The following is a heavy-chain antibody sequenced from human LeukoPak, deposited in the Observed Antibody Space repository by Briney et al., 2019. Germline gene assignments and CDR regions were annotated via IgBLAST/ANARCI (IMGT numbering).Heavy chain of an antibody. CDR3: ARPRYSSGWYPTFDY. V-gene: IGHV4-34*01. CDR2: INHSGST. Sequence: SETLSLTCAVYGGSFSGYYWSWIRQPPGKGLEWIGEINHSGSTNYNPSLKSRVTISVDTSKNQFSLKLSSVTAADTAVYYCARPRYSSGWYPTFDYWGHGTLVTVSS. CDR1: GGSFSGYY. J-gene: IGHJ4*01. D-gene: IGHD6-19*01.